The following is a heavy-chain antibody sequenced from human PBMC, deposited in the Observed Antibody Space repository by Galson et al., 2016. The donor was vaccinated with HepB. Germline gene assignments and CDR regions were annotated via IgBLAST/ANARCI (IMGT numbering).Heavy chain of an antibody. D-gene: IGHD6-13*01. Sequence: SLRLSCAVSGFTFTTYAMSWVRQAPGKGLEWVSSLSNRGGSTYYADSVKGRFTISRDNSRNTLYLQMSSLRAEDTAVYYCAKDAAAYSSWYGSYHFDSWGQGTLVTVSS. CDR2: LSNRGGST. V-gene: IGHV3-23*01. CDR3: AKDAAAYSSWYGSYHFDS. J-gene: IGHJ4*02. CDR1: GFTFTTYA.